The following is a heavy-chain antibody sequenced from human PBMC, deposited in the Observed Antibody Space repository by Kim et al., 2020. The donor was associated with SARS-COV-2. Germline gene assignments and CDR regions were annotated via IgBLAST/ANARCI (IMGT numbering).Heavy chain of an antibody. J-gene: IGHJ4*02. Sequence: SETLSLTCPASGGPISSYSWSWIRQPPGKGLEWIAFIYYSGSTNYNPYPKIRVTISVDTSKNQFSLKLSSVTAEDTAVYYCAREVYSSGWHESFDYCGQGTLVTVSS. CDR3: AREVYSSGWHESFDY. V-gene: IGHV4-59*01. D-gene: IGHD6-19*01. CDR2: IYYSGST. CDR1: GGPISSYS.